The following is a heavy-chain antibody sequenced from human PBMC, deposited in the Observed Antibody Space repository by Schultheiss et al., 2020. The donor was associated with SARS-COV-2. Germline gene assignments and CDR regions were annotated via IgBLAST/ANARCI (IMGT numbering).Heavy chain of an antibody. CDR2: ISSTSSYI. V-gene: IGHV3-21*04. Sequence: GGSLRLSCSASGFTFSSYALHWVRRAPGKGLEWVSSISSTSSYIYYADSVKGRFAISRDNSKNTLYLQMNSLRAEDTAVYYCARDLAGGYDTFDYWGQGTLVTVSS. D-gene: IGHD5-12*01. CDR3: ARDLAGGYDTFDY. CDR1: GFTFSSYA. J-gene: IGHJ4*02.